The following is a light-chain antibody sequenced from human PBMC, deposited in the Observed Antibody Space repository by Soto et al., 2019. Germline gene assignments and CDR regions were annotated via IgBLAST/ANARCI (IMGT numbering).Light chain of an antibody. V-gene: IGKV3-20*01. J-gene: IGKJ1*01. CDR2: GAS. CDR3: HQYGSSPT. CDR1: QSVSSNY. Sequence: EVVFTQSPRTLSLSPGERATLFCRASQSVSSNYLAWYQQKPGQAPRLLVLGASTRATGIPDRFSGSGSGTDFTLTISRLEPEDFAVFYCHQYGSSPTFGQGTKVDIK.